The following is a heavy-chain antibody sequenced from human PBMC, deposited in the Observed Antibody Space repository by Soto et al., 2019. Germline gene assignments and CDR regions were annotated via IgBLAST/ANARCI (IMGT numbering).Heavy chain of an antibody. J-gene: IGHJ4*02. CDR3: ARLEGYGFDY. CDR1: GGSISSYY. D-gene: IGHD5-18*01. Sequence: PSETLSLTCTVSGGSISSYYRSWIRQPPGKGLEWIGYIYYSGSTIYNPSLESRVTIPVDTSKNRCSLKLSSVTAADTAVDYFARLEGYGFDYWGQGTMVTVSS. CDR2: IYYSGST. V-gene: IGHV4-59*01.